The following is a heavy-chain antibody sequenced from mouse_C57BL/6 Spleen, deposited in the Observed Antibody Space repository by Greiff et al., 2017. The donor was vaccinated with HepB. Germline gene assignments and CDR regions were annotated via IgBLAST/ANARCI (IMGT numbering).Heavy chain of an antibody. D-gene: IGHD2-3*01. J-gene: IGHJ4*01. V-gene: IGHV5-4*01. CDR3: ARDYDGYFHYAMDY. CDR2: ISDGGSYT. CDR1: GFTFSSYA. Sequence: EVQRVESGGGLVKPGGSLKLSCAASGFTFSSYAMSWVRQTPEKRLEWVATISDGGSYTYYPDNVKGRFTISRDNAKNNLYLQMSHLKSEDTAMYYCARDYDGYFHYAMDYWGQGTSVTVSS.